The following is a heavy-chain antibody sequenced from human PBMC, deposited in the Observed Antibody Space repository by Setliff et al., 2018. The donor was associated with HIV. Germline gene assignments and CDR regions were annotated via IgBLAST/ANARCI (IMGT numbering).Heavy chain of an antibody. CDR3: TKEWGPSAQPINWFDP. Sequence: GGSLRLSCAASGFSFSSHVMTWARQAPGKGLEWVSSITGSGTNTYYTDSVRGRFTLSRDNSRNTVFLQMNSLRVEDTAVYYCTKEWGPSAQPINWFDPWGQGTQV. CDR2: ITGSGTNT. CDR1: GFSFSSHV. J-gene: IGHJ5*02. V-gene: IGHV3-23*01. D-gene: IGHD3-16*01.